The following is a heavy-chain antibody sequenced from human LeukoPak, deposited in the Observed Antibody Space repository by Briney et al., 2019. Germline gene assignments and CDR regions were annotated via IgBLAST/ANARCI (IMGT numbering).Heavy chain of an antibody. D-gene: IGHD2-2*01. Sequence: SETLSLTCTVSGGSISSYYWSWIRQPPGKGLEWIGYIYYSGSTNYNPSLKSRVTISVDTSKNQFSLKLSSVTAADTAVYYSARASAARSWFDPWGQGTLVTVSS. CDR2: IYYSGST. CDR3: ARASAARSWFDP. CDR1: GGSISSYY. J-gene: IGHJ5*02. V-gene: IGHV4-59*01.